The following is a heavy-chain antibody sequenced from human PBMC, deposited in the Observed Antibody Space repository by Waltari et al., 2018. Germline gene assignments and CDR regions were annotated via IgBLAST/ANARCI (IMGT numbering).Heavy chain of an antibody. J-gene: IGHJ4*02. D-gene: IGHD1-20*01. CDR1: GYSISSGYY. Sequence: QVQLQESGPGLVKPSETLSLTCAVSGYSISSGYYWGWIRQPPGKGLEWIGSIYHSGSTYYNPSLKSRVTISVDTSKNQFSLKLSSVTAADTAVYYCARSPPWGNNWNDVGTFDYWGQGTLVTVSS. V-gene: IGHV4-38-2*01. CDR3: ARSPPWGNNWNDVGTFDY. CDR2: IYHSGST.